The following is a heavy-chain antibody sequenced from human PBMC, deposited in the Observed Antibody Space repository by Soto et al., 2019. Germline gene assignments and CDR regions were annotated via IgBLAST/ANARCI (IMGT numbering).Heavy chain of an antibody. J-gene: IGHJ6*02. V-gene: IGHV1-69*05. CDR3: ARTGSYYYYGMDV. Sequence: SVKLSCTASGDTFSSYAISWVRQAPGQGLEWMGGIIPIFGTANYAQKFQGRVTMTRDTSISTAYMELSRLRSDDTAVYYCARTGSYYYYGMDVWGQGTTVTVFS. CDR1: GDTFSSYA. D-gene: IGHD3-10*01. CDR2: IIPIFGTA.